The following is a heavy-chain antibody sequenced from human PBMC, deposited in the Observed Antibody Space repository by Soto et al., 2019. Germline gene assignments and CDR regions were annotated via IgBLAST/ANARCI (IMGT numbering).Heavy chain of an antibody. CDR1: CDSISSSDFY. CDR2: IFYLGSS. D-gene: IGHD3-3*02. V-gene: IGHV4-39*01. Sequence: SETLSLTCTFSCDSISSSDFYWGCVRQPPGKGLEWIGSIFYLGSSYYNPSLKSRVTMSVDTSKNQFSLRLRSVTAADTALYFCARHSLALRKNNWFDPWGQGIMVTVSS. J-gene: IGHJ5*02. CDR3: ARHSLALRKNNWFDP.